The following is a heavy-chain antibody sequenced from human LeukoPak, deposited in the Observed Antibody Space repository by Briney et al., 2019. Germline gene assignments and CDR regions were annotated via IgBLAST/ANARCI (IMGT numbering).Heavy chain of an antibody. J-gene: IGHJ4*02. D-gene: IGHD4-17*01. Sequence: SETLSLTCAVYGGSFSGYYWSWIRQPPEKGLEWIGEINHSGSTNYNPSLKSRVTISVDTSKNQFSLKLSSVTAADTAVYYCARGSSTVTTFSDWGQGTLVTVSS. CDR3: ARGSSTVTTFSD. CDR2: INHSGST. V-gene: IGHV4-34*01. CDR1: GGSFSGYY.